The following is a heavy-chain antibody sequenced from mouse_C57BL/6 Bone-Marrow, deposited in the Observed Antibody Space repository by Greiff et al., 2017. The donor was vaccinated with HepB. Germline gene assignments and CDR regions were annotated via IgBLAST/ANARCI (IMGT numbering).Heavy chain of an antibody. CDR2: ISYDGSN. D-gene: IGHD2-5*01. CDR3: ARAYYSKADYAMDY. V-gene: IGHV3-6*01. Sequence: EVKLQESGPGLVKPSQSLSLTCSVTGYSITSGYYWNWIRQFPGNKLEWMGYISYDGSNNYNPSLKNRISITRDTSKNQFFLKLNSMTTEDTTTYYCARAYYSKADYAMDYWGQGTSVTVSS. J-gene: IGHJ4*01. CDR1: GYSITSGYY.